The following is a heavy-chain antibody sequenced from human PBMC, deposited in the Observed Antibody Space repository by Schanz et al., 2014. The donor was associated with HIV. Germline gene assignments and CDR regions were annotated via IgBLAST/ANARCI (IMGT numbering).Heavy chain of an antibody. Sequence: EVQLLESGGGLEQPGGSLRLSCVASGFPFSNFAMSWVRQDPGRGLEWVSAISTGGERTFYADSVKGRFTISRDNSNNTLYLQMNSLRAEDTAVYFCTRGRFLERGGMDVWGQGTAVTVSS. V-gene: IGHV3-23*01. D-gene: IGHD3-3*01. CDR1: GFPFSNFA. CDR2: ISTGGERT. CDR3: TRGRFLERGGMDV. J-gene: IGHJ6*02.